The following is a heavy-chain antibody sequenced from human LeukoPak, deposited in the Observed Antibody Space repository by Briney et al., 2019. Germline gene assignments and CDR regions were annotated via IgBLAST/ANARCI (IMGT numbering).Heavy chain of an antibody. D-gene: IGHD5-18*01. J-gene: IGHJ4*02. CDR2: ISGSGGST. CDR1: GLTFSSYA. CDR3: AKDLTWDTAMETFDY. V-gene: IGHV3-23*01. Sequence: GGSLRLSCAASGLTFSSYAMSWVRQAPGKGLEWVSAISGSGGSTYYADSVKGRFTISRDNSKNTLYLQMNSLRAEDTAVYYCAKDLTWDTAMETFDYWGQGTLVTVSS.